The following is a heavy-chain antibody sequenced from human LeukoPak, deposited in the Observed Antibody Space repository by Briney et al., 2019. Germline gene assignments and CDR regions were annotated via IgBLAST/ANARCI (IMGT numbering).Heavy chain of an antibody. V-gene: IGHV3-23*01. D-gene: IGHD6-13*01. CDR2: ISISGGSP. CDR1: GFTFSSYS. Sequence: GGSLRLSCAASGFTFSSYSMSWVRQAPGKGLEWVSPISISGGSPYYADSVKGRFTISRDNYKNTLYLQMNSLRAEDKAVYYCAKGRIAADYYYYGMDVWGQGTTVTVSS. CDR3: AKGRIAADYYYYGMDV. J-gene: IGHJ6*02.